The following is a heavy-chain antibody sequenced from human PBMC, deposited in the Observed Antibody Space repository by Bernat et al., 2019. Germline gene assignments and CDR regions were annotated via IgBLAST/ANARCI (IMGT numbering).Heavy chain of an antibody. V-gene: IGHV4-39*01. J-gene: IGHJ6*03. CDR2: IYYSGAT. CDR1: GGSISGSSYN. Sequence: QLQLQESGPGLVKPSETLSLTCTVSGGSISGSSYNWGWIRQPPGKGLEFIGSIYYSGATYYNPSLKSRVTISVDMSKNQFSLRLSSVTAADTAVYYCARHSHYYYQMDVWGKGTTVTVSS. CDR3: ARHSHYYYQMDV.